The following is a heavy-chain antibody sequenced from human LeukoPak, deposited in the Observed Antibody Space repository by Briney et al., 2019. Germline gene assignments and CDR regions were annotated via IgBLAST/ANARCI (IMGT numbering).Heavy chain of an antibody. D-gene: IGHD6-13*01. V-gene: IGHV3-23*01. Sequence: GGSLRLSCAASGFTFTNYAMSWVRQAPGKGLEWVSTISESGGSTNYADSVKGRFTISRDNSRNTLYLQMNSLRAEDTALYYCAKGWSYFLDNWGQGTLVTVSS. CDR2: ISESGGST. CDR1: GFTFTNYA. CDR3: AKGWSYFLDN. J-gene: IGHJ4*02.